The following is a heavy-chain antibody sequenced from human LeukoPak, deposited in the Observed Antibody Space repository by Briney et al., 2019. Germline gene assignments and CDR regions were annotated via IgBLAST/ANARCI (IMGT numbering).Heavy chain of an antibody. CDR3: ARHVFRSPPTAMGSLYYYYGMDV. Sequence: GESLKISCKGSGYSFTSYWIGWVRQMPGKGLEWMGIIYPGDSDTRYSPSFQGQVTISADKSISTAYLQWSSLKASDTAMYYCARHVFRSPPTAMGSLYYYYGMDVWGQGTTVTVSS. CDR1: GYSFTSYW. D-gene: IGHD5-18*01. V-gene: IGHV5-51*01. J-gene: IGHJ6*02. CDR2: IYPGDSDT.